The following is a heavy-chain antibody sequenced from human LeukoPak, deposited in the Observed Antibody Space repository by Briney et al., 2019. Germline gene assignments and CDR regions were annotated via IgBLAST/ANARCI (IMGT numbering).Heavy chain of an antibody. CDR2: IYHSGST. Sequence: PSETLSLTCTVSGFSVSNNYYWGWIRQPPGKGLEWIGTIYHSGSTYYNPYLKSRVTISVDTSKNQFSLKLSSVTAADTAIYYCARVWFGEHSHMDVWGRGTTVTVSS. D-gene: IGHD3-10*01. CDR3: ARVWFGEHSHMDV. V-gene: IGHV4-38-2*02. J-gene: IGHJ6*03. CDR1: GFSVSNNYY.